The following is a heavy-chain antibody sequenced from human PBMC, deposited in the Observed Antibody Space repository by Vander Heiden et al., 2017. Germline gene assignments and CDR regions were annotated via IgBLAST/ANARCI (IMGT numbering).Heavy chain of an antibody. V-gene: IGHV3-33*01. CDR2: IWYDGSNK. Sequence: VQLVESGGGVVQPGRSLRLSCAASGFTFSSYGMHWVRQAPGKGLEWVAVIWYDGSNKYYADSVKGRFTISRDNSKNTLYLQMNSLRAEDTAVYYCARDGAARGAFDIWGQGTMVTVSS. D-gene: IGHD6-6*01. CDR3: ARDGAARGAFDI. CDR1: GFTFSSYG. J-gene: IGHJ3*02.